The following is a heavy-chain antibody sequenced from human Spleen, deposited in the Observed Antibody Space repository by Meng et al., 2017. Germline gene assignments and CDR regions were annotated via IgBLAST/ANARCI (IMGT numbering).Heavy chain of an antibody. J-gene: IGHJ4*02. CDR2: IYHSGRT. CDR1: GGSISNDQW. D-gene: IGHD4-17*01. V-gene: IGHV4-4*02. Sequence: QVQLEESGPGLVKTSGTLSLTCDVSGGSISNDQWWSWVRQPPGKGLEWIGEIYHSGRTNYNPSVKSRVTMSVDTSQNQFSLKLTSVTAADTAVYYCTTLYGDSISWGQGTLVTVSS. CDR3: TTLYGDSIS.